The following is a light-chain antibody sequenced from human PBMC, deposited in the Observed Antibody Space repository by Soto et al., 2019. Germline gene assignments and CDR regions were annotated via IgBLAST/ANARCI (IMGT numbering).Light chain of an antibody. V-gene: IGKV3-20*01. CDR1: QSVGSNY. CDR2: AAS. Sequence: EIVLTQSPGTLSLSPGDRXXLSXXASQSVGSNYLAWYQQKPGQAPRLLIYAASSRAPGIPARFSGSGSGTDFTLTISRLEAEDFAVXYCQQYGGSPWTFGQGTKVEIK. J-gene: IGKJ1*01. CDR3: QQYGGSPWT.